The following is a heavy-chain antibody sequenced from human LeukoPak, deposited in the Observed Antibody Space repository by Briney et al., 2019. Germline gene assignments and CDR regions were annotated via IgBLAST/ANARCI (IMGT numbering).Heavy chain of an antibody. D-gene: IGHD4-17*01. CDR2: INSDGSST. CDR3: ARRGVPPARCGDSYWYFDL. J-gene: IGHJ2*01. Sequence: PGGSLRLSCAASGFTFSSYWMHWVRQAPGKGLVWVSRINSDGSSTSYADSVKGRFTISRDNAKNTLYLQMNSLRAEDTAVYYCARRGVPPARCGDSYWYFDLWGRGTLVTVSS. V-gene: IGHV3-74*01. CDR1: GFTFSSYW.